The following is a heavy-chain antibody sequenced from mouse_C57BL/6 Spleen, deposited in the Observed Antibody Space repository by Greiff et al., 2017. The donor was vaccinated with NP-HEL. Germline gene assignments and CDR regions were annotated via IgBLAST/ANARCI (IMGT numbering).Heavy chain of an antibody. Sequence: QVQLQQSGAELVRPGASVTLSCKASGYTFTDYEMHWVKQTPVHGLEWIGAIDPETGGTAYNQKFKGKAILTADKSSSTAYMELSSLTSEDSAVYYCSFTETGYWGQGTTLTVSS. V-gene: IGHV1-15*01. CDR2: IDPETGGT. CDR1: GYTFTDYE. J-gene: IGHJ2*01. CDR3: SFTETGY. D-gene: IGHD1-1*01.